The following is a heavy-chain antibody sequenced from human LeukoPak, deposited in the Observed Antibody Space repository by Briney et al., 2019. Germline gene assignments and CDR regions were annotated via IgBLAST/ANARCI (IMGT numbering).Heavy chain of an antibody. CDR1: GFTFSRYS. J-gene: IGHJ4*02. CDR3: ARDGEYGGYDLDY. D-gene: IGHD5-12*01. CDR2: ITSSSSSK. Sequence: GRSLRLSCVASGFTFSRYSMNWVRQAPGKGLEWVSYITSSSSSKYYADSVKGRFTVSRDNAKNSLYLQMNSLRDEDTAVYYCARDGEYGGYDLDYWGQGTLVTVSS. V-gene: IGHV3-48*02.